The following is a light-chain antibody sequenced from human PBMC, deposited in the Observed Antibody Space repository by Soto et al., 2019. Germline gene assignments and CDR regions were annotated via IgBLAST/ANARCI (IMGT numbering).Light chain of an antibody. V-gene: IGKV3-20*01. J-gene: IGKJ1*01. CDR1: QGISVNF. CDR2: GAS. Sequence: VLTQSPGTLSLSPGEGSTLSCRASQGISVNFLAWYQQKRGQAPRLLIHGASTRATGIPDRFSGSASGTAFTITITSFETEDFAVYYCRQYGGSPRTFGQGTKVDIK. CDR3: RQYGGSPRT.